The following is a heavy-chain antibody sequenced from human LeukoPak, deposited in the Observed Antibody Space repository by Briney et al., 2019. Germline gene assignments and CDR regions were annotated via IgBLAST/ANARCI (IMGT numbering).Heavy chain of an antibody. CDR2: ISYDGSNK. CDR1: GFTFSSYA. Sequence: GGSLRLSCAASGFTFSSYAMHWVRQAPGKGLEWVAVISYDGSNKYYADSVKGRFTISRDNSKNTLYLQMNSLRAEDTAVYYCASSSKGGSTVVTPLGIDYWGQGTLVTVSS. V-gene: IGHV3-30-3*01. D-gene: IGHD4-23*01. CDR3: ASSSKGGSTVVTPLGIDY. J-gene: IGHJ4*02.